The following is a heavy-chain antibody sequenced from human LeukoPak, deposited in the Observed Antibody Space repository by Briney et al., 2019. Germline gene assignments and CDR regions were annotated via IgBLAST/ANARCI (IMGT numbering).Heavy chain of an antibody. CDR1: GFTFSSYA. CDR3: ARVSGSPYYYDRSGYFDY. CDR2: ISSNGRST. Sequence: GGSLRLSCAASGFTFSSYAMNWVRQAPGKGLEYVSAISSNGRSTYCANSVRGRFTISRDNFKNTLYLQMGSLRAEDMAVYYCARVSGSPYYYDRSGYFDYWGQGTLVTVSS. J-gene: IGHJ4*02. D-gene: IGHD3-22*01. V-gene: IGHV3-64*01.